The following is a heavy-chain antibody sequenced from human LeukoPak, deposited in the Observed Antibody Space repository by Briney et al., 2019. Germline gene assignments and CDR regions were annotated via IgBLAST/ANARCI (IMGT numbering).Heavy chain of an antibody. CDR1: GGSISSYY. V-gene: IGHV4-59*01. CDR2: IYYSGST. CDR3: ARDAATYYDILTGSNWFDP. Sequence: PSETLSLTCTVSGGSISSYYWSWIRQPPGKGLEWIGYIYYSGSTNYNPSLTSRGTISVETSKNQFSLKLSSVTAADTAVYYCARDAATYYDILTGSNWFDPWGQGTLVTVSS. D-gene: IGHD3-9*01. J-gene: IGHJ5*02.